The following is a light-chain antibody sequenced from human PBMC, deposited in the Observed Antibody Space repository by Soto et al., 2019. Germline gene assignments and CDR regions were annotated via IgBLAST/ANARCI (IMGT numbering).Light chain of an antibody. V-gene: IGLV1-51*01. Sequence: QSVLTQPPSVSAAPGQKVTISCSGSSSNIGNNYVSWYQQLPVTAPKLLIYDNNKRPSGIPDRFSGSKSGTSATLGITGLQTGDEADYYCGTWDSRFYVFGTGTKVTVL. CDR2: DNN. CDR1: SSNIGNNY. J-gene: IGLJ1*01. CDR3: GTWDSRFYV.